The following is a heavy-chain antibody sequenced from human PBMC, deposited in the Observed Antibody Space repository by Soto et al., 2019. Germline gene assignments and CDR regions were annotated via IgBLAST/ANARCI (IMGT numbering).Heavy chain of an antibody. CDR3: AHSKFVVVVAATPTDAFDI. CDR2: IIPILGIA. V-gene: IGHV1-69*02. Sequence: ASVKVSCKASGGTFSSYTISWVRQAPGQGLEWMGRIIPILGIANYAQKFQGRVTITADKSTSTAYMELSSLRSEDTAVYYCAHSKFVVVVAATPTDAFDIWGQGTMVTVSS. CDR1: GGTFSSYT. J-gene: IGHJ3*02. D-gene: IGHD2-15*01.